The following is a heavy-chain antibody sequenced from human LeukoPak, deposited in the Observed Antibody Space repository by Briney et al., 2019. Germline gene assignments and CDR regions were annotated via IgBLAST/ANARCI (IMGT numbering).Heavy chain of an antibody. CDR2: IHYSGST. CDR1: GGSISSYY. J-gene: IGHJ4*01. CDR3: ARASMVRGVINPTPLLGY. V-gene: IGHV4-59*01. D-gene: IGHD3-10*01. Sequence: SETLSLTCTVSGGSISSYYWSWIRQPPGKGLEWNGYIHYSGSTNYNPSLKSRVTISVDTSKNQFSLKRRSVTAADTAVDYCARASMVRGVINPTPLLGYWGHGTPFTVSS.